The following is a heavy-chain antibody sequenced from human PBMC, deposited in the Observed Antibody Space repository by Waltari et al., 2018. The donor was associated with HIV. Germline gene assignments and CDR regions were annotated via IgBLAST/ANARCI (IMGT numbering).Heavy chain of an antibody. CDR1: GYTFTDYY. Sequence: QVQLVQSGAEVKKPGASVKVSCKASGYTFTDYYMHWVRQAPGQGLEWMGWVNPNSGNTISAQNFQGRVSMTRDTSIRTAYMELSRLRSDDTAVYYCARDLIFYYDTSDYYPFDYWGQGTLVTVSS. J-gene: IGHJ4*02. D-gene: IGHD3-22*01. CDR3: ARDLIFYYDTSDYYPFDY. V-gene: IGHV1-2*02. CDR2: VNPNSGNT.